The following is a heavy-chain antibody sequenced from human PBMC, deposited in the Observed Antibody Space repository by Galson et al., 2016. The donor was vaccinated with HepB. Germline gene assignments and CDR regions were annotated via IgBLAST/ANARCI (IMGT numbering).Heavy chain of an antibody. J-gene: IGHJ3*02. D-gene: IGHD3-22*01. V-gene: IGHV3-21*04. CDR2: ISGTSTYI. Sequence: SLRLSCAASLFSFSTYTINWLRQAPGKGLEWVSSISGTSTYIYYSDSVRGRFTISRDTSKNTLYLQMNNLRAEDTAIYYCEGYSDPFEIWGQGTMVTVSS. CDR3: EGYSDPFEI. CDR1: LFSFSTYT.